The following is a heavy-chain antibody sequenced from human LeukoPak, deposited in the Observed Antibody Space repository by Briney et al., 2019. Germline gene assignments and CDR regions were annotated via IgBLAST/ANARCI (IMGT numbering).Heavy chain of an antibody. V-gene: IGHV3-7*01. CDR1: GFTFSSYW. J-gene: IGHJ4*02. CDR2: IKQDGSEK. Sequence: GGSLRLSCAASGFTFSSYWMSWVRQAPGKGLEWVANIKQDGSEKYYVDSVKGRFTISRDSAKNSLYLQMNSLRAEDTAVYYCAREGGSMVRGVRWGIFGYWGQGTLVTVSS. CDR3: AREGGSMVRGVRWGIFGY. D-gene: IGHD3-10*01.